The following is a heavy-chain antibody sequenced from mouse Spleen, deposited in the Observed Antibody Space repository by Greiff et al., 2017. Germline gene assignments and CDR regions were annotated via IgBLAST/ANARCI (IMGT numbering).Heavy chain of an antibody. CDR1: GFTFSSYA. D-gene: IGHD2-14*01. Sequence: EVKVVESGGGLVKPGGSLKLSCAASGFTFSSYAMSWVRQTPEKRLEWVATISSGGSYTYYPDSVKGRFTISRDNAKNTLYLQMSSLRSEDTAMYYCARKVRPDYFDYWGQGTTLTVSS. J-gene: IGHJ2*01. V-gene: IGHV5-9-1*01. CDR3: ARKVRPDYFDY. CDR2: ISSGGSYT.